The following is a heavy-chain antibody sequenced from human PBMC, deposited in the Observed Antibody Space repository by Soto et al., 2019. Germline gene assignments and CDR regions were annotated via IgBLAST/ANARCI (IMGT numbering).Heavy chain of an antibody. Sequence: QVQLQQSGPGLVKPSQTLSLTCAISGDSVSTNSATWDWIRQSPSSGLEWLGRTYYRSKWYNDYAVSVKGRITINPDTSITQCSLQLNSVTPDEAAVYSCASLIGDSWLDSWGQGTLVTVPS. CDR2: TYYRSKWYN. D-gene: IGHD2-8*01. CDR1: GDSVSTNSAT. J-gene: IGHJ5*01. CDR3: ASLIGDSWLDS. V-gene: IGHV6-1*01.